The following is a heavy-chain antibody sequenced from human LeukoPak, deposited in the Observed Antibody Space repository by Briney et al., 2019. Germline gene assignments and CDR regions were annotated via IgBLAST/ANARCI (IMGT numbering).Heavy chain of an antibody. J-gene: IGHJ5*02. CDR3: ARVSGSYHNWFDP. V-gene: IGHV4-61*05. CDR1: GGSISSSTHY. D-gene: IGHD3-10*01. Sequence: SETLSLTCTVSGGSISSSTHYWDWIRQPPGKGLEWIGNIYYSGSTNYNPSLKSRVTISVDTSKNQFSLKLSSVTAADTAVYYCARVSGSYHNWFDPWGQGTLVTVSS. CDR2: IYYSGST.